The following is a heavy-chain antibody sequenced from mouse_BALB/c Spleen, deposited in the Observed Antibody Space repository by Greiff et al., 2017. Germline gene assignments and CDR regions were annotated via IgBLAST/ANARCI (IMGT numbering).Heavy chain of an antibody. Sequence: VQLQQSGAELVRPGASVTLSCKASGYTFTDYEMHWVKQTPVHGLEWIGAIDPETGGTAYNQKFKGKATLTADKSSSTAYMELRSLTSEDSAVYYGTRRYYGNPRFDYWGQGTLVTVSA. J-gene: IGHJ3*01. CDR1: GYTFTDYE. D-gene: IGHD2-1*01. CDR2: IDPETGGT. CDR3: TRRYYGNPRFDY. V-gene: IGHV1-15*01.